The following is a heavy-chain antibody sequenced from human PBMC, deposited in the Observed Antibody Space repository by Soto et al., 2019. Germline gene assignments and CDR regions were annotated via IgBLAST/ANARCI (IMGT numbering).Heavy chain of an antibody. CDR3: GRGRSGQLVVFY. D-gene: IGHD3-10*01. Sequence: ASVKVSCKASGYTFTGHYIHWVRQAPGQGPGWMGEIGPASGDTRYAQKFQGRVTMTRDTSITTVYVELNNLSPDDTAVYYCGRGRSGQLVVFYWGQGTPVTVSS. V-gene: IGHV1-2*02. CDR1: GYTFTGHY. J-gene: IGHJ4*02. CDR2: IGPASGDT.